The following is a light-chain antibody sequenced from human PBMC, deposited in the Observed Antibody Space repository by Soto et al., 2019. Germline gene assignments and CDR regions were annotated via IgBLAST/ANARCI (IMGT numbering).Light chain of an antibody. Sequence: DIVMTQSPLSLPVSPGEPASISCRSSQSLLNANGNNYLDWYLQKAGRSPQLLIYLGSNRASGVPDRFSGSGSGTDFTLTISGLESEDFATYYCQQSYSTPMTFGQGTRLEIK. CDR1: QSLLNANGNNY. V-gene: IGKV2-28*01. CDR2: LGS. J-gene: IGKJ5*01. CDR3: QQSYSTPMT.